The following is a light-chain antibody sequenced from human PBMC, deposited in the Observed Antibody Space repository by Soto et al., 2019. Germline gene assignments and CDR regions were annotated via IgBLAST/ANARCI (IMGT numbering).Light chain of an antibody. CDR2: GAS. J-gene: IGKJ1*01. CDR3: QQYTDWPRT. V-gene: IGKV3-15*01. CDR1: QSVSGN. Sequence: EIVMTQSPATLSVSPGERATLSCRASQSVSGNLAWSQQKPGQAPRLLIYGASTRATGIPVRFSGRGSGTEFTLTISPLQSEDFAVYYCQQYTDWPRTFGKGTKVEIK.